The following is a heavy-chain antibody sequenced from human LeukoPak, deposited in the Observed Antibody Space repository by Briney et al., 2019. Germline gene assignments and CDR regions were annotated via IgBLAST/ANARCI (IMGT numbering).Heavy chain of an antibody. CDR3: PRVSPRGGFDP. Sequence: GGSLRLSCAASGFTFSSYSMNWVRQAPGKGLEWVSSISSSSSYIYYADSVKGRFTISRDNAKNSLYLQMNSLRAEDPAVYYCPRVSPRGGFDPWGQGTLVTVSS. CDR1: GFTFSSYS. J-gene: IGHJ5*02. V-gene: IGHV3-21*01. D-gene: IGHD3-10*01. CDR2: ISSSSSYI.